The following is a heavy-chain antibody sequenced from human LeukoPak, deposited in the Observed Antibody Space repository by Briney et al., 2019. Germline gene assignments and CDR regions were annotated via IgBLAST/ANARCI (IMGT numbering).Heavy chain of an antibody. CDR1: GFTFDDYA. D-gene: IGHD6-13*01. CDR3: AKDSGAGGYGRSPIFDI. Sequence: GGSLRLSCAASGFTFDDYAMHWVRQAPGKGLEWVSGISWNSGSIGYADSVKGRFAISGDNAKNSLYLQMNSLRAEDTALYYCAKDSGAGGYGRSPIFDIWGQGTMVTVSS. V-gene: IGHV3-9*01. J-gene: IGHJ3*02. CDR2: ISWNSGSI.